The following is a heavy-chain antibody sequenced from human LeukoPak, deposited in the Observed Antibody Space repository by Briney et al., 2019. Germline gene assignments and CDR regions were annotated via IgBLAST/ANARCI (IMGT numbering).Heavy chain of an antibody. Sequence: PAGGSLRLSCAASGFTFSRYGIHWVRQAPGKGLEWLAVISHDGSDKFYVDSVKGRFTISRDNSKNTLYLQMNSLRAEDTAVYYCARGRITFGGVTDAFDIWGQGTMVTVSS. J-gene: IGHJ3*02. V-gene: IGHV3-30*03. CDR3: ARGRITFGGVTDAFDI. CDR2: ISHDGSDK. D-gene: IGHD3-16*01. CDR1: GFTFSRYG.